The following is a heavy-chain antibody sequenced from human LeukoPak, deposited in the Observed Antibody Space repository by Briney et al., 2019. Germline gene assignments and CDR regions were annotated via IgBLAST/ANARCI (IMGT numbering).Heavy chain of an antibody. D-gene: IGHD3-9*01. CDR3: ARAGYDILTGYPDHFDY. Sequence: PSETLSLTCAVYGGSFSGYYWSWIRQPPGKGLEWIGEINHSGSTNYNPSLKSRVTISVDTSKNQFSLKLSSVTAADTAVYYCARAGYDILTGYPDHFDYWGQGTLVTVSS. CDR2: INHSGST. V-gene: IGHV4-34*01. CDR1: GGSFSGYY. J-gene: IGHJ4*02.